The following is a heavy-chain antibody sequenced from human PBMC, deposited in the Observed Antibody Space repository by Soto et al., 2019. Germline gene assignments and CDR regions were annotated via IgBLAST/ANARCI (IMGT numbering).Heavy chain of an antibody. D-gene: IGHD1-1*01. CDR3: ARRLSQSGNSSDSGAFDI. J-gene: IGHJ3*02. CDR2: IYWDDDK. Sequence: QITLQESAPVLVRPTETLTLTCTYSGFSLSTSGVGVGWVRQSPGKALEWLAVIYWDDDKRYMPSLQNRLTISKDTSSNHVVLAMVHMLPMDAGTYYSARRLSQSGNSSDSGAFDIWGHGTVVAVS. V-gene: IGHV2-5*02. CDR1: GFSLSTSGVG.